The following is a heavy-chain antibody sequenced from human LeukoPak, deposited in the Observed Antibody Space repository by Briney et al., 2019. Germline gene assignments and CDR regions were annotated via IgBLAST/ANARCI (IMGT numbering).Heavy chain of an antibody. CDR2: IYYSGST. J-gene: IGHJ4*02. CDR1: GGSISSSSYY. CDR3: ARGGPLGIGRYNPGPFYY. Sequence: SETLSLTCTVSGGSISSSSYYWGWIRQPPGKGLEWIGSIYYSGSTYYNPSLKSRVTMSVDTSKNQFSLKLSSVTAADTAVYYCARGGPLGIGRYNPGPFYYWGQGTLVTVSS. V-gene: IGHV4-39*07. D-gene: IGHD3-16*02.